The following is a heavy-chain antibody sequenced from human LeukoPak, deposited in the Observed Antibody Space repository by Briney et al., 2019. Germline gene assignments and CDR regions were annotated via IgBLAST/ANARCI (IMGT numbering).Heavy chain of an antibody. J-gene: IGHJ4*02. D-gene: IGHD2-21*01. V-gene: IGHV3-23*01. Sequence: GGSLRLSCAASGFTFSRYAMGWGRQGPGKGLEWVAGITDNGLATNYADSVKGRFTIYRDDSRSTVDLQMNSLRAEDTALYYCARDGLWGWAQYDYWGQGILVTVSS. CDR2: ITDNGLAT. CDR1: GFTFSRYA. CDR3: ARDGLWGWAQYDY.